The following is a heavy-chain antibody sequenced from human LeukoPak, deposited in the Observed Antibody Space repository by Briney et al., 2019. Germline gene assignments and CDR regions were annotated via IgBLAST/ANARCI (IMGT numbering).Heavy chain of an antibody. V-gene: IGHV3-33*01. CDR1: GFTFSSYG. CDR2: TWYDGSNK. J-gene: IGHJ6*02. Sequence: GGSLRLSCAASGFTFSSYGMHWVRQAPGKGLEWVAVTWYDGSNKYYADSVKGRFTISRDNSKNTLYLQMNSLRAEDTAVYYCAREALYDSKSGMDVWGQGTTVTVSS. CDR3: AREALYDSKSGMDV. D-gene: IGHD3-22*01.